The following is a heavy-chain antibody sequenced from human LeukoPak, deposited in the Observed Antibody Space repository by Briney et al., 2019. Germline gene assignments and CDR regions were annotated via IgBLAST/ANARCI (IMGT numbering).Heavy chain of an antibody. CDR2: IYYSGST. V-gene: IGHV4-39*01. CDR3: ARNPGYREFDY. Sequence: SETLSLTCTVSGGSISSSSYYWGWIRQPPGKGLEWIGSIYYSGSTYYNPSLKSRVTISVDTSKNQFSLKLSSVTAADTAVYYCARNPGYREFDYWGQGTLVTVSS. CDR1: GGSISSSSYY. J-gene: IGHJ4*02. D-gene: IGHD1-1*01.